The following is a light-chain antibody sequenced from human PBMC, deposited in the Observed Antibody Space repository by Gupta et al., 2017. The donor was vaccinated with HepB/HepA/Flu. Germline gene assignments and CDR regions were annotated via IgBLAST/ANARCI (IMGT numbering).Light chain of an antibody. Sequence: DIVLTQSPLSLPVTPGEPASIACRSSQSLLHSNGYNYLDWYLQTPGQSPQLLIYSGSHRASGVPDRFSGSGSGTDFTLKISRVEAEDVGVYYCRQALQTPRTFGQGTXVEIK. V-gene: IGKV2-28*01. CDR1: QSLLHSNGYNY. CDR3: RQALQTPRT. J-gene: IGKJ1*01. CDR2: SGS.